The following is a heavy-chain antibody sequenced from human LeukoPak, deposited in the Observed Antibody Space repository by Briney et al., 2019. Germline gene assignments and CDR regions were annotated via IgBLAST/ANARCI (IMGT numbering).Heavy chain of an antibody. CDR3: AGRTKQTTQWLVVWAATSGALDY. Sequence: SETLSLTCAVYGGSFSGYYWSWIRQPPGKGLEWIGEINHSGSTNYNPSLKSRATISVDTSKNQFSLKLSSVTAADTAVYYCAGRTKQTTQWLVVWAATSGALDYWGQGTLVTVSS. D-gene: IGHD6-19*01. CDR2: INHSGST. J-gene: IGHJ4*02. V-gene: IGHV4-34*01. CDR1: GGSFSGYY.